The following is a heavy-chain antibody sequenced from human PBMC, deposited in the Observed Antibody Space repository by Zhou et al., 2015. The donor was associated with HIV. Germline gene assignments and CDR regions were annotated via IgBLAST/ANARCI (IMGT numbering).Heavy chain of an antibody. D-gene: IGHD3-22*01. J-gene: IGHJ3*02. CDR3: ARDYLSYYYDSSGYDAFDI. CDR2: IWYDGSNK. V-gene: IGHV3-33*01. CDR1: GFTFSSYG. Sequence: QVQLVESGGGVVQPGRSLRLSCAASGFTFSSYGMHWVRQAPGKGLEWVAVIWYDGSNKYYADSVKGRFTISRDNSKNTLYLQMNSLRAEDTAVYYCARDYLSYYYDSSGYDAFDIWAKGQWSPSLQ.